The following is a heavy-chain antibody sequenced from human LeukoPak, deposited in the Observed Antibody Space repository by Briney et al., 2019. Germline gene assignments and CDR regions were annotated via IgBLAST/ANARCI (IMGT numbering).Heavy chain of an antibody. CDR2: ISGSGGST. Sequence: GGSLRLSCAASGFTFNSYSMNWVRQAPGKGLEWVSAISGSGGSTYYADSVKGRFTISRDNSKNTLYLQMNSLRAEDTAVYYCAKDRRAVAAAGTDFWYFDLWGRGTLVTVSS. J-gene: IGHJ2*01. D-gene: IGHD6-13*01. V-gene: IGHV3-23*01. CDR1: GFTFNSYS. CDR3: AKDRRAVAAAGTDFWYFDL.